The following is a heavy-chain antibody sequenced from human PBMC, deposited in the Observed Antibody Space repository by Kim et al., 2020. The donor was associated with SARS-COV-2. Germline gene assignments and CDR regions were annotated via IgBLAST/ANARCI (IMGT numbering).Heavy chain of an antibody. CDR3: ASSPYYDFWSGYQTNNWFDP. V-gene: IGHV4-31*03. D-gene: IGHD3-3*01. J-gene: IGHJ5*02. Sequence: SETLSLTCTVSGGSISSGGYYWSWIRQHPGKGLEWIGYIYYSGSTYYNPSLKSRVTISVDTSKNQFSLKLSSVTAADTDVYYCASSPYYDFWSGYQTNNWFDPWGQGTLVTVSS. CDR2: IYYSGST. CDR1: GGSISSGGYY.